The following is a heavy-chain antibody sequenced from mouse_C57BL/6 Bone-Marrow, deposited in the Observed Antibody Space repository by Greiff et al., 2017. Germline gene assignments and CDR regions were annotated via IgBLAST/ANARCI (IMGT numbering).Heavy chain of an antibody. J-gene: IGHJ3*01. CDR2: IDPENGDT. Sequence: EVQLVESGAELVRPGTSVKLSCTASGFNIKDDYMHWVKQRPEQGLEWIGWIDPENGDTEYASNFQGKATITADTSSNTAYLQLSSLTSEDTAVYYCTPYGNSFAYWGQGTLVTVSA. CDR3: TPYGNSFAY. D-gene: IGHD2-1*01. CDR1: GFNIKDDY. V-gene: IGHV14-4*01.